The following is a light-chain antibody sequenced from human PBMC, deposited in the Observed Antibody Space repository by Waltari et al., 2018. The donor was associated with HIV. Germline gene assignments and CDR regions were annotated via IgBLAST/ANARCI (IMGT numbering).Light chain of an antibody. CDR3: QQYYSTQYT. Sequence: DIVMTQSPDSLPVSLGERATINCRSSRSVFYSSNNQNYLAWYQQKPGQPPKLLIYWASTRESGVPDRFSGSGSGTDFTLTISSLQAEDVAVYYCQQYYSTQYTFGQGTKLQIK. V-gene: IGKV4-1*01. J-gene: IGKJ2*01. CDR1: RSVFYSSNNQNY. CDR2: WAS.